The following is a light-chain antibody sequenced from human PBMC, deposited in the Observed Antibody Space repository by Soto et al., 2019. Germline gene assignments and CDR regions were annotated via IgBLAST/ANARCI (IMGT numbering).Light chain of an antibody. CDR2: GAS. Sequence: EIVLTQYPGNLSLSPGERATLHCRASQSVSNNYLAWSQQIPGQAPRLLIYGASNRATGIPDRFSGSGSGTDFTLTISRLETEDFAVYYCQHYGSAPRPFGQGTKGEIK. CDR3: QHYGSAPRP. V-gene: IGKV3-20*01. CDR1: QSVSNNY. J-gene: IGKJ1*01.